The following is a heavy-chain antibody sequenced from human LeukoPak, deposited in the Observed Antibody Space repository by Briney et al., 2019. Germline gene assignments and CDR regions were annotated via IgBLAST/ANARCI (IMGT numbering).Heavy chain of an antibody. Sequence: GRSLRLSCAASGFTFSTYAMHWVRQAPGKGLEWVAVISYDGSNTYYADSVKGRFTISRDNSKYTLYLQLNSLRAEDTAVYYCARDSTYYYASGSSGPHYFDYWGQGTLVTVSS. D-gene: IGHD3-10*01. CDR3: ARDSTYYYASGSSGPHYFDY. J-gene: IGHJ4*02. CDR2: ISYDGSNT. CDR1: GFTFSTYA. V-gene: IGHV3-30*01.